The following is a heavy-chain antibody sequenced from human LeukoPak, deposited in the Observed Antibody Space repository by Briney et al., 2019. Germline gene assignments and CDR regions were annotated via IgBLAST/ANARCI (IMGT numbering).Heavy chain of an antibody. J-gene: IGHJ4*02. CDR1: GGSISTYY. CDR3: ARETGGIDY. D-gene: IGHD1-1*01. Sequence: SETLSLTCTVSGGSISTYYWSWIRQPPGKGLEWIAYIDYRGSTTYNPSLRSRVTISVDTSRNQFSLKLSSVTAADTAVYYCARETGGIDYWGQGTLVTVSS. V-gene: IGHV4-59*01. CDR2: IDYRGST.